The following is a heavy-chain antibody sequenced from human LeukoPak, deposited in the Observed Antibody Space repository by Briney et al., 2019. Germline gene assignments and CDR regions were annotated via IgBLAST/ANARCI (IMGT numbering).Heavy chain of an antibody. CDR1: GFTFSSYG. Sequence: GGSLRLSCAASGFTFSSYGMHWVRQAPGKGLEWVAVISYDGSNKYYADSVKGRFTISRDNSENTLYLQMNSLRAEDTAVYYCAKDPEREPTYYFDYWGQGTLVTVSS. CDR2: ISYDGSNK. V-gene: IGHV3-30*18. J-gene: IGHJ4*02. D-gene: IGHD1-26*01. CDR3: AKDPEREPTYYFDY.